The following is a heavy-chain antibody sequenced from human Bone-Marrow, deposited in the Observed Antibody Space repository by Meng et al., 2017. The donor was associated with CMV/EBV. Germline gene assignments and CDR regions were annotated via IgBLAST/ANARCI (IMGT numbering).Heavy chain of an antibody. CDR3: AKEGASSSSRGYYYYGMGV. CDR1: GFTFSSYG. CDR2: IQYDGSNK. D-gene: IGHD6-6*01. Sequence: GGSLRLSGAALGFTFSSYGMHWVRQAPGKGLEWVAFIQYDGSNKYYADSVKGRFTISRDNSKNTLYLKMNRLRAEDTPVYYCAKEGASSSSRGYYYYGMGVWGPGHTVTCCS. J-gene: IGHJ6*01. V-gene: IGHV3-30*02.